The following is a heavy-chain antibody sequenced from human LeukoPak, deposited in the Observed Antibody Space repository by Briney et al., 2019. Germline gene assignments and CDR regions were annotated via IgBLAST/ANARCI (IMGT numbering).Heavy chain of an antibody. CDR2: ISSSGSTI. J-gene: IGHJ4*02. Sequence: GGALRLSCAASGFTFSDYYMSWLRQAPGKGLAGVSYISSSGSTIYYADSLRGRFTISRDNAKNSLYLQMNSLRAEDTAVYYCARRIVATIAQYYFDYWGQGTLVTVSS. CDR3: ARRIVATIAQYYFDY. V-gene: IGHV3-11*04. CDR1: GFTFSDYY. D-gene: IGHD5-12*01.